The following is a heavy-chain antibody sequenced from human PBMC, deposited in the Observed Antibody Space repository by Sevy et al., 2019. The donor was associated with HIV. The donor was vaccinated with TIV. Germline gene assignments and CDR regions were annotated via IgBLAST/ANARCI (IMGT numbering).Heavy chain of an antibody. CDR3: ATHAGIAAAGRVFDY. D-gene: IGHD6-13*01. J-gene: IGHJ4*02. Sequence: GGSLRLSCAASGFTFSDHYMEWVRQAPGKGLEWVGRTRNKADSYTTEYAASVKGRFTISRDDSKNSLYLQMNSLKTEDTAGYYCATHAGIAAAGRVFDYWGQGTLVNVSS. CDR2: TRNKADSYTT. V-gene: IGHV3-72*01. CDR1: GFTFSDHY.